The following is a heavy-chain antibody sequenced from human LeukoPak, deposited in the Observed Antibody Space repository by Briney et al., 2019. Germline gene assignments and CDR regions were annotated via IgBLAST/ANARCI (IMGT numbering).Heavy chain of an antibody. CDR2: INPSGGST. D-gene: IGHD6-13*01. Sequence: ASVKVSCKASGYTFTSYYMHWVRQAPGQGGEWMGIINPSGGSTSYAQKFQGTVTMTRDTSTSTVYMELSSLRSEDPAVYYCARGPTYSSGWYYFDYWGQGTLVTVSS. J-gene: IGHJ4*02. CDR3: ARGPTYSSGWYYFDY. CDR1: GYTFTSYY. V-gene: IGHV1-46*01.